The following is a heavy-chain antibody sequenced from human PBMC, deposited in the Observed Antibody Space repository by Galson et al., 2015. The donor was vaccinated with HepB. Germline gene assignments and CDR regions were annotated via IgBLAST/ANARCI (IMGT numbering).Heavy chain of an antibody. V-gene: IGHV1-18*01. J-gene: IGHJ4*02. CDR3: AREMGVPDYGGYGKYYFDY. D-gene: IGHD4-17*01. CDR1: GYTFSSYS. CDR2: ISAYNGNT. Sequence: SVKVSCKASGYTFSSYSINWVRQAPGQGLEWMGWISAYNGNTNYAQNLQDRVTMTTDTSTSTAYMELRSLRSDDTAVYYCAREMGVPDYGGYGKYYFDYWGQGTLVTVSS.